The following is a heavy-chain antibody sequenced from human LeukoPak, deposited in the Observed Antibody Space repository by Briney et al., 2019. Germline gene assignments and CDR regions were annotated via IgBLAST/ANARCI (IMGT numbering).Heavy chain of an antibody. Sequence: SETLSLTCAVYGGSFSGYYWSWIRQPPGKGLEWIGEINHSGSTNYNPSLKSRVTISVDTSKNQFSLKLSSVTAADTAVYYCARGAGYCSSTSCYRVVFAFDIWDQETMVTVSS. CDR1: GGSFSGYY. J-gene: IGHJ3*02. CDR2: INHSGST. CDR3: ARGAGYCSSTSCYRVVFAFDI. D-gene: IGHD2-2*03. V-gene: IGHV4-34*01.